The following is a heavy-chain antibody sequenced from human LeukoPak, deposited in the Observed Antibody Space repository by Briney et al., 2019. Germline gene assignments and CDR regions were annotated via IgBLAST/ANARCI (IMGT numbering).Heavy chain of an antibody. V-gene: IGHV3-33*08. Sequence: GGSLRLSCAASGFTFSSYSMNWVRQAPGKGLEWVAVIWYDGSNKYYADSVKGRFTISRDNSKNTLYLQMNSLRAEDTAVYYCARGVDYGGNDYWGQGTLVTVSS. CDR2: IWYDGSNK. J-gene: IGHJ4*02. D-gene: IGHD4-23*01. CDR3: ARGVDYGGNDY. CDR1: GFTFSSYS.